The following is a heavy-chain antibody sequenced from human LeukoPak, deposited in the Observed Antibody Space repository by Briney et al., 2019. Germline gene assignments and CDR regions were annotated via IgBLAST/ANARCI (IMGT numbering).Heavy chain of an antibody. V-gene: IGHV4-34*01. CDR3: ARGRYHYYYYYGMDV. Sequence: KASETLTLTCAVYGGSFSGYYWSWIRQHPEKGLEWIGEINHSGSTNYNPSLKSRVTISVDTSKNQFSLKLSSVTAADTAVYYCARGRYHYYYYYGMDVWGQGTTVTVSS. CDR1: GGSFSGYY. J-gene: IGHJ6*02. D-gene: IGHD1-14*01. CDR2: INHSGST.